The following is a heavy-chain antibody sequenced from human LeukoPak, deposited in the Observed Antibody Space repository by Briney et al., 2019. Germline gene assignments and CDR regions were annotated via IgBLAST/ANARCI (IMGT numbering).Heavy chain of an antibody. CDR2: IIPILGIA. D-gene: IGHD3-10*01. J-gene: IGHJ4*02. V-gene: IGHV1-69*04. Sequence: SVKVSCKASGYTFTSYDINWVRQATGQGLEWMGRIIPILGIANYAQKFQGRVTITADKSTSTAYMELSSLRSEDTAVYYCARFGDPTSDYWGQGTLVTVSS. CDR1: GYTFTSYD. CDR3: ARFGDPTSDY.